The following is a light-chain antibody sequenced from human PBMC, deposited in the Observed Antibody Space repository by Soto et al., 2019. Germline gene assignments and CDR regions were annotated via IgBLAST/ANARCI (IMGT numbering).Light chain of an antibody. V-gene: IGLV2-14*01. CDR3: SSYTSSSTRVV. CDR2: DVS. J-gene: IGLJ2*01. Sequence: QSALTQPASVSGSPGQSITISCTGTSNDVGDYNYVSWYQQHPGKAPKLMIYDVSNRPSGVSNRFSGSKSGNTASLTISGLQAEDEADYYCSSYTSSSTRVVFGGGTKLTVL. CDR1: SNDVGDYNY.